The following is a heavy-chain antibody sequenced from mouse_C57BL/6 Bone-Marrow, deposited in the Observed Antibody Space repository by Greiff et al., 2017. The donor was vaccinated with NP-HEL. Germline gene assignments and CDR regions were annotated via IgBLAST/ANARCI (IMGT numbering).Heavy chain of an antibody. J-gene: IGHJ1*03. Sequence: QVQLQQSGAELVRPGASVTLSCKASGYTFTDYEMHWVKQTPMHGLEWIGAIDPETGGTAYNQKFKGKAILTADKSSSTAYMELRSLTSEDSAVYYCTRDHYGSSYWYFDVWGTGTTVTVSS. CDR2: IDPETGGT. V-gene: IGHV1-15*01. CDR3: TRDHYGSSYWYFDV. CDR1: GYTFTDYE. D-gene: IGHD1-1*01.